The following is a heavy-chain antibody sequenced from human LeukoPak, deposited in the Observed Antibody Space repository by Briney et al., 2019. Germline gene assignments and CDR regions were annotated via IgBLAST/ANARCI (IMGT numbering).Heavy chain of an antibody. CDR3: AIQPNYYGSGSIDY. CDR1: GFTFSDYW. V-gene: IGHV3-7*03. D-gene: IGHD3-10*01. CDR2: IKQDGSEK. J-gene: IGHJ4*02. Sequence: GGSLRLSCAASGFTFSDYWMSWVRQAPGKGLEWVANIKQDGSEKYYVDSVKGRFTISRDNAKNSLHLQMNSLRAEDTAVYYCAIQPNYYGSGSIDYWGQGTLVTVSS.